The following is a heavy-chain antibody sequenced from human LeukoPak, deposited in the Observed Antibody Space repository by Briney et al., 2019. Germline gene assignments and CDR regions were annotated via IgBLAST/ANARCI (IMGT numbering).Heavy chain of an antibody. D-gene: IGHD5-18*01. CDR2: ISYDGSNK. CDR3: ARFGYSYGQQLYYYYYYYMDV. J-gene: IGHJ6*03. CDR1: GFSFNAYA. V-gene: IGHV3-30*04. Sequence: PGGSLRLSCAASGFSFNAYAMHWVRQAPGKGLEWVAVISYDGSNKYYADSVKGRFTISRDNSKNTLYLQMNSLRAEDTAVYYCARFGYSYGQQLYYYYYYYMDVWGKGTTVTVSS.